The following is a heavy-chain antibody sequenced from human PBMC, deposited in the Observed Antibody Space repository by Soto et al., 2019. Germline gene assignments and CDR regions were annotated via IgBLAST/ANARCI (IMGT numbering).Heavy chain of an antibody. V-gene: IGHV1-69*02. CDR1: GGTFSSYT. J-gene: IGHJ6*03. CDR2: IIPILGIA. CDR3: ARRRSRTSNGMDV. D-gene: IGHD2-2*01. Sequence: QVQLVQSGAEMKKPGSSVKVSCKASGGTFSSYTISWVRQAPGQGLEWMGRIIPILGIANYAQKFQGRVTITADKSTSTAYMELSSLRSEDTAVYYCARRRSRTSNGMDVLGKGTTVTVSS.